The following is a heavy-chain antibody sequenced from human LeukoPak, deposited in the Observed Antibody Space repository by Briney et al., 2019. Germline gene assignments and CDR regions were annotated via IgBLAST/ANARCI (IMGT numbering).Heavy chain of an antibody. CDR2: IYYSGST. V-gene: IGHV4-59*08. CDR3: ARQYSSGWYT. CDR1: GGSFSGYY. Sequence: PSETLSLTCAVYGGSFSGYYWSWIRQPPGKGLEWIGYIYYSGSTNYNPSLKSRVTISVDTSKNQFSLKLSSVTAADAAVYYCARQYSSGWYTWGQGTLVTVSS. J-gene: IGHJ4*02. D-gene: IGHD6-19*01.